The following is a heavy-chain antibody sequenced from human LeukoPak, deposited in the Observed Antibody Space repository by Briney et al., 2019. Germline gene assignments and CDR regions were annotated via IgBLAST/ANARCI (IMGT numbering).Heavy chain of an antibody. CDR3: ARGALTTSVGAKSSFDY. V-gene: IGHV4-34*01. CDR1: GGSFSGYY. Sequence: SETLSLTCAVYGGSFSGYYWSWIRQPPGKGLEWIGEINHSGSTNYNPSLKSRVTISVDTSKNQFSLKLSSVTAADTAVYYCARGALTTSVGAKSSFDYWGQGTLVTVSS. D-gene: IGHD1-26*01. J-gene: IGHJ4*02. CDR2: INHSGST.